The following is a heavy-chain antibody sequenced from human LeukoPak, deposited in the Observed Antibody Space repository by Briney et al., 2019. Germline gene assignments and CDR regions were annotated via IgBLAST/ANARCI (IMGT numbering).Heavy chain of an antibody. Sequence: GSLRLSCAASGFTFSSYSMNWVRQAPGKGLEWIGSIYYSGSTYYNPSLKSRVTISVDTSKNQFSLKLSSVTAADTAVYYCARLAVDIVATGAFDIWGQGTMVTVSS. CDR3: ARLAVDIVATGAFDI. CDR1: GFTFSSYSMN. J-gene: IGHJ3*02. D-gene: IGHD5-12*01. CDR2: IYYSGST. V-gene: IGHV4-39*01.